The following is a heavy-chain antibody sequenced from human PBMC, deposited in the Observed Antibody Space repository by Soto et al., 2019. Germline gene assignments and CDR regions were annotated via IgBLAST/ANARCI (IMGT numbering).Heavy chain of an antibody. J-gene: IGHJ4*02. CDR2: IVPIVDTS. D-gene: IGHD5-12*01. V-gene: IGHV1-69*12. CDR3: VRVVAIPGYPDN. Sequence: QVQLVQSGAEVRQPASSVKVSCKTSGGTFSSYAISWVRQAPGQGLEWMGGIVPIVDTSTYAQKFQGRVTITADESTSTVDMELSSLRSDDTAVYYCVRVVAIPGYPDNWGQRTLVTVSS. CDR1: GGTFSSYA.